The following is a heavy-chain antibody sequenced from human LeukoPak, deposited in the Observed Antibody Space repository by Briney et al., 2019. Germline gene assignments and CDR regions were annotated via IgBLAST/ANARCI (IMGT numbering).Heavy chain of an antibody. V-gene: IGHV1-46*03. CDR2: INPSGGST. J-gene: IGHJ5*02. CDR3: ARKAGYCSGGSCSNWFDP. CDR1: GYTFTSYY. D-gene: IGHD2-15*01. Sequence: ASVRVSCKASGYTFTSYYMHWVRQAPGQGLEWMGIINPSGGSTSYAQKFQGRVAMTRDTSTSTVYMELSSLRSEDTAVYYCARKAGYCSGGSCSNWFDPWGQGTLVTVSS.